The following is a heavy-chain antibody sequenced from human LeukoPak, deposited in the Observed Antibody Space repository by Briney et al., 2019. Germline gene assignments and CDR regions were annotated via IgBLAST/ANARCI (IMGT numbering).Heavy chain of an antibody. CDR2: ISSSSSTI. V-gene: IGHV3-48*02. CDR3: ARARIAVAGMPGWYFDL. Sequence: PGGSLRLSCAASGFTFSSYSMNWVRQAPGKGLEWVSYISSSSSTIYYADSVKGRFTISRDNAKNSLYLQMNSLRDEDTAVYYCARARIAVAGMPGWYFDLWGRGTLVTVSS. D-gene: IGHD6-19*01. CDR1: GFTFSSYS. J-gene: IGHJ2*01.